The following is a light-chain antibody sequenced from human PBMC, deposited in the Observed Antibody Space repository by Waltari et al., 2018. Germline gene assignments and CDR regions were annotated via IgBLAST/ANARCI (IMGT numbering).Light chain of an antibody. V-gene: IGLV2-14*01. J-gene: IGLJ2*01. CDR2: EVS. Sequence: QSALTQPASVSGSPGQSITISCTGTSSDVGGYNYVSWYQQHPGKAPKLMIYEVSNRPSGLSTRFSGSTSGNTASLTISGLQAEDEADYYCSSYTSSSTSFGGGTKLTVL. CDR3: SSYTSSSTS. CDR1: SSDVGGYNY.